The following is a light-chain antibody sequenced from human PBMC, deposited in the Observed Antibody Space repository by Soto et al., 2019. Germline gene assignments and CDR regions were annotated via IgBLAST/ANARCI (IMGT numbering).Light chain of an antibody. Sequence: QSVLTQPPAVSATPGRSVTISCSGSQSYIGSNVVFWYQQLPGAAPKLIDLAHSQGPSGVPNRFSGSESGTSASLVITGLQSEDEADYYCGVWDDSLNGQVFGGGTKLTVL. V-gene: IGLV1-44*01. CDR1: QSYIGSNV. J-gene: IGLJ3*02. CDR3: GVWDDSLNGQV. CDR2: AHS.